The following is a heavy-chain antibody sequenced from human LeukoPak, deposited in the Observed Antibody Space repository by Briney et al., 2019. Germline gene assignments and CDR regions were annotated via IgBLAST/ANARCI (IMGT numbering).Heavy chain of an antibody. J-gene: IGHJ5*02. CDR1: GFTFSSYS. D-gene: IGHD6-13*01. Sequence: KPGGSLRLSCGASGFTFSSYSMNWVRQAPGKGLEWVSSISSSSSYIYYADSVKGRFTISRDNAKNSLYLQMNSLRAEDTAVYYCAKDRVEWQQLAGANWFDPWGQGTLVTVSS. CDR2: ISSSSSYI. V-gene: IGHV3-21*01. CDR3: AKDRVEWQQLAGANWFDP.